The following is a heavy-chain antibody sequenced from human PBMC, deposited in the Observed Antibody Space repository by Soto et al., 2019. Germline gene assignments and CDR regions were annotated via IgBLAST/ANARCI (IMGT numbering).Heavy chain of an antibody. J-gene: IGHJ6*02. CDR3: ARDPGFGFGYSYAFAMDV. CDR1: GYTFSNYG. CDR2: ISGYNGNT. D-gene: IGHD5-18*01. Sequence: QVQLVQSGAEVKKPGASVKVSCKASGYTFSNYGISWVRQGPGQGLEWMGWISGYNGNTHYEEKVQDRIKMTTDNSTSTTYLELRSLRSDDTAVYFCARDPGFGFGYSYAFAMDVWGQGTTVTVSS. V-gene: IGHV1-18*01.